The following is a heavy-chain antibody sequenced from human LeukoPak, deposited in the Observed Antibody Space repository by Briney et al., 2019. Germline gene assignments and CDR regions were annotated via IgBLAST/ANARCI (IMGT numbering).Heavy chain of an antibody. CDR3: ARDPAGLSSG. J-gene: IGHJ3*01. D-gene: IGHD2-15*01. CDR2: INGDGSST. CDR1: GFTFSNYW. Sequence: PGGSLRLSCAASGFTFSNYWMHWVRQVPGKGLVWVSRINGDGSSTSYADSVKGRFTISRDNAKNTLYLQMNSLRAEDTAVYYCARDPAGLSSGWGQGTMVTVSS. V-gene: IGHV3-74*01.